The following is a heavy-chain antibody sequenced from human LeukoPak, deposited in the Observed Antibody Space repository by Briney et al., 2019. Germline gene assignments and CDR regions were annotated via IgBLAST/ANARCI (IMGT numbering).Heavy chain of an antibody. J-gene: IGHJ3*01. D-gene: IGHD4-17*01. Sequence: SETLSLTCIVSGGFISDYYWSWIRQPPGKGLEWIGYIYNSGSTQYNPSLKGRVSISVDTSKKQFSLRLNSVTAADTAVYYCAREPDRGDYCLDVWGQGTMVTVSS. CDR3: AREPDRGDYCLDV. CDR2: IYNSGST. CDR1: GGFISDYY. V-gene: IGHV4-59*01.